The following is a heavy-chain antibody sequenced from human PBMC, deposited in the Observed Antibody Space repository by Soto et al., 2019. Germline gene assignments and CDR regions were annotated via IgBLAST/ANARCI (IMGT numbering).Heavy chain of an antibody. CDR3: ARARRKLRLIHYYYMDV. CDR2: INNSGST. J-gene: IGHJ6*03. CDR1: GGSFSGYY. D-gene: IGHD3-3*01. Sequence: QVQLQQWGAGLLKPSETLSLTCAVYGGSFSGYYWSWIRQPPGKGLEWIGEINNSGSTNYNPSLKSRVTISVDTSKNQFSLKLSSVTAADTAVYYCARARRKLRLIHYYYMDVWGKGTTVTVSS. V-gene: IGHV4-34*01.